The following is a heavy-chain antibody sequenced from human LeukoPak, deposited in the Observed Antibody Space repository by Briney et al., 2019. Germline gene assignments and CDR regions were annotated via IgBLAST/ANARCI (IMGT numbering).Heavy chain of an antibody. CDR3: ARGFPHYYDSSGMAYY. D-gene: IGHD3-22*01. J-gene: IGHJ4*02. V-gene: IGHV1-2*02. CDR1: GYTFTGYY. CDR2: INPNSGGT. Sequence: ASVKVSCKACGYTFTGYYMHWVRQAPGQGLEWMGGINPNSGGTNYARKFQGRVTMTRDTSISTAYMELSRLGSDDTAVYYCARGFPHYYDSSGMAYYWGQGTPVTVSS.